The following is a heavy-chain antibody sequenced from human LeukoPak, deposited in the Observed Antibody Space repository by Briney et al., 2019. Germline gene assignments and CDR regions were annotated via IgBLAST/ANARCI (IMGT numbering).Heavy chain of an antibody. CDR2: IYYCGST. D-gene: IGHD1-20*01. Sequence: PSETLSLTCTVSGGSISSYYWSWIRQPPGKGLEWIGYIYYCGSTNYNPSLKSRVTISVDTSKNQFSLKLSSVTAADTAVYYCARARHNWNDFPPFLPFDYWGQGTLVTVSS. V-gene: IGHV4-59*01. J-gene: IGHJ4*02. CDR1: GGSISSYY. CDR3: ARARHNWNDFPPFLPFDY.